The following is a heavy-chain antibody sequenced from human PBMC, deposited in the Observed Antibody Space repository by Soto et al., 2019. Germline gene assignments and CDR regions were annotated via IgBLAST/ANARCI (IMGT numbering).Heavy chain of an antibody. CDR3: VIDQRGGSSGYEYYYGMDV. Sequence: QVQLVESGGGVVQPGRSLRLSCAASGFTFSSYGMHWVRQAPGKGLEWVAVIWYDGSNKYYADSVKGRFTISRDNSKNTLYLKMTRLKAEDTGVYYCVIDQRGGSSGYEYYYGMDVWGQGATVTVSS. J-gene: IGHJ6*02. CDR2: IWYDGSNK. V-gene: IGHV3-33*01. CDR1: GFTFSSYG. D-gene: IGHD6-13*01.